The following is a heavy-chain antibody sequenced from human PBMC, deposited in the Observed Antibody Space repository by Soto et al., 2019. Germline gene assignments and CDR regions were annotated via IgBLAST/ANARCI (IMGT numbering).Heavy chain of an antibody. D-gene: IGHD3-10*01. CDR2: IIPIFGTA. J-gene: IGHJ6*01. Sequence: SVKVSCKASGGTFSSYAIIWVRQAPGQGLEWMGGIIPIFGTANYAQKFQGRVTITADESTSPAYMELSSMRSEDTAVYYCAGDRGQPPLHSCSYYGMEVWRKGTTVT. V-gene: IGHV1-69*13. CDR1: GGTFSSYA. CDR3: AGDRGQPPLHSCSYYGMEV.